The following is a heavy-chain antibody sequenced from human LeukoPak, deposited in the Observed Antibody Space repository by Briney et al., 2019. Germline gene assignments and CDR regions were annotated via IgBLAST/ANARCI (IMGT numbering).Heavy chain of an antibody. J-gene: IGHJ6*03. Sequence: GASVKVSCKASGYTFTSYDINWVRQATGQGLEWMGWMNPNSGNTGYAQKFQGRVTITRNTSISTAYMELSSLRSEDTAVYYCARALRRMVRGYYYYYMDVWGKGTTVTVSS. CDR3: ARALRRMVRGYYYYYMDV. D-gene: IGHD3-10*01. CDR2: MNPNSGNT. V-gene: IGHV1-8*03. CDR1: GYTFTSYD.